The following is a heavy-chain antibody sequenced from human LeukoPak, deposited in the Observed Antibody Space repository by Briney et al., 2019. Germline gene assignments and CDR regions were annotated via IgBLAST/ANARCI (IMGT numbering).Heavy chain of an antibody. D-gene: IGHD3-10*01. CDR2: ISSSSSYI. CDR3: ARGRVTMVRGATHYYYYGMDV. V-gene: IGHV3-21*01. J-gene: IGHJ6*02. Sequence: AGGSLRLSCAASGFTLSSYSMNWVRQAPGKVLEWVSSISSSSSYIYYADSVKGRFTIPRHNAQNSLYLQMNSLRAEDTAVYYCARGRVTMVRGATHYYYYGMDVWGQGTTVTVSS. CDR1: GFTLSSYS.